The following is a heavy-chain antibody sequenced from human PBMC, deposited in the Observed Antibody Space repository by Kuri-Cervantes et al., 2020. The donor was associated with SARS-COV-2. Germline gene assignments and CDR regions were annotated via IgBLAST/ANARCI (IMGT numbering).Heavy chain of an antibody. CDR1: GGTFSSYA. CDR2: IIPIFGTA. CDR3: ARDGSIAVAGWIAMGYDAFDI. J-gene: IGHJ3*02. D-gene: IGHD6-19*01. Sequence: SVKVSCKASGGTFSSYAISWVRQAPGQGLEWMGRIIPIFGTANYAQKFQGRVTITADESTSTAYMELSSLRSEDTAVYYCARDGSIAVAGWIAMGYDAFDIWGQGTMVTVSS. V-gene: IGHV1-69*13.